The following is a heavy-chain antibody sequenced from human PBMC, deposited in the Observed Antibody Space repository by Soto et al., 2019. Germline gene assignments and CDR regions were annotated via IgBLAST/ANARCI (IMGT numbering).Heavy chain of an antibody. Sequence: EVHLVESGGGLMQPGGSLRLSCAASGFTVSTYNMIWVRQAPVKGLEWVSVTYSGGSTQYADSVKGRFTVSRDNSKNTLYLQMSSLRDEDTAVYYCARKLSGAVQGWAYGMDVWGRGTTFTVSS. V-gene: IGHV3-53*02. J-gene: IGHJ6*02. CDR3: ARKLSGAVQGWAYGMDV. CDR1: GFTVSTYN. CDR2: TYSGGST. D-gene: IGHD1-26*01.